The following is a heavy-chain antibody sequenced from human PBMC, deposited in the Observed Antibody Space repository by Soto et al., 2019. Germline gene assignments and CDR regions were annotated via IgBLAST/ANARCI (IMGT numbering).Heavy chain of an antibody. Sequence: AGGSLRLSCAASGFAFSAYAMTWVRQAPGKGLEWVSDISDSDGGTHYADSVKGRFTISRDNAKNTLYLQMDRLRVEDAAVYYCAKGRTFFDFWGQGTLVTVYS. CDR2: ISDSDGGT. V-gene: IGHV3-23*01. CDR1: GFAFSAYA. J-gene: IGHJ4*02. CDR3: AKGRTFFDF.